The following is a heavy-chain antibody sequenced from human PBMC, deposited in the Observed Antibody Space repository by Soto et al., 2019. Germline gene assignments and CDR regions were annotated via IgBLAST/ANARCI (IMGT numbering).Heavy chain of an antibody. Sequence: ASVKVSCKASGYTFTSYAISWVRQAPGQGLEWMGWISAYNGNTNYAQKLQGRVTMTTDTSTSTAYMELRRLRSDDTAVYYCAREGVREIVVLVAAPSYYYYGMEFLGQGTLVTVSS. CDR3: AREGVREIVVLVAAPSYYYYGMEF. CDR1: GYTFTSYA. CDR2: ISAYNGNT. J-gene: IGHJ6*02. V-gene: IGHV1-18*01. D-gene: IGHD2-15*01.